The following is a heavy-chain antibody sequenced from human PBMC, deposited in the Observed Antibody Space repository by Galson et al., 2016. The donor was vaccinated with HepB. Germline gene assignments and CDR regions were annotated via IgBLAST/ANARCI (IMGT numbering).Heavy chain of an antibody. CDR2: INQGGVEK. Sequence: SLRLSCAASGFTFSSYWMSWVRQAPGKGLEWVANINQGGVEKKYVDSVKGRFTISKDNSKNTLYLQMHSLRAEDTAVYYCAKVTTMIVVYYYAMDVWGQGTTVTVSS. CDR1: GFTFSSYW. CDR3: AKVTTMIVVYYYAMDV. D-gene: IGHD3-22*01. V-gene: IGHV3-7*03. J-gene: IGHJ6*02.